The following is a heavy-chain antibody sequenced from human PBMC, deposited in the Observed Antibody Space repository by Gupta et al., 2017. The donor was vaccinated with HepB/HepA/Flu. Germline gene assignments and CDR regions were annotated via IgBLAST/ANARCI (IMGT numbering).Heavy chain of an antibody. V-gene: IGHV3-33*01. Sequence: QVQLVESGGGVVQPGRSLRLSCAASGFTFNDYGMHGVRQAPGKGLEWVAVLWHDGSKKSYADSVKGRFSISRDNSESLVHLQMNSLRAEDTAVYSCARGTGYNWGYFDYWGQGILVTVSS. D-gene: IGHD5-24*01. CDR1: GFTFNDYG. CDR2: LWHDGSKK. J-gene: IGHJ4*02. CDR3: ARGTGYNWGYFDY.